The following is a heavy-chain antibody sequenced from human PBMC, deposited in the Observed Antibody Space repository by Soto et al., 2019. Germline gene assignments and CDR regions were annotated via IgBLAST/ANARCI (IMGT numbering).Heavy chain of an antibody. CDR3: ARIGPYCGGDCYPDFDF. V-gene: IGHV3-23*01. CDR2: VSGSGGGT. D-gene: IGHD2-21*02. Sequence: GGSLRLSCAASGFTFNTYGMTWVRQAPGKGLEWVSTVSGSGGGTYYADSVKGRFTISRVNSKNTMYLQMSNLRAEDTAVYFCARIGPYCGGDCYPDFDFWGLGTPVTV. CDR1: GFTFNTYG. J-gene: IGHJ4*02.